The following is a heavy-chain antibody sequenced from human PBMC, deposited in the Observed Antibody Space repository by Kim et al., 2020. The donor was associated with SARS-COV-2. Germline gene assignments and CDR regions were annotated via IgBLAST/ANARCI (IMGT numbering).Heavy chain of an antibody. Sequence: LKSRITISTDTSKNLFSLNLSCVTAADTAVYYCARGNDYIWGTSRAYFDYWGQGTLVSVSS. D-gene: IGHD3-16*02. J-gene: IGHJ4*02. V-gene: IGHV4-30-2*05. CDR3: ARGNDYIWGTSRAYFDY.